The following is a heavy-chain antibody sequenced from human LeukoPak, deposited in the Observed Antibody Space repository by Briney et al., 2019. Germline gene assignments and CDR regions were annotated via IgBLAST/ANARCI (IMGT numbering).Heavy chain of an antibody. D-gene: IGHD3-3*01. CDR3: ARGRNLEWFDY. CDR2: ISSSSSYR. V-gene: IGHV3-21*01. CDR1: GFTFSSYS. Sequence: GGSLRLSCAASGFTFSSYSMNWVRQAPGKGLEWVSSISSSSSYRYYADSVKGRFTISRDNAKNSLYLQMNSLRAEDTAVYYCARGRNLEWFDYWGQGTLVTVSS. J-gene: IGHJ5*01.